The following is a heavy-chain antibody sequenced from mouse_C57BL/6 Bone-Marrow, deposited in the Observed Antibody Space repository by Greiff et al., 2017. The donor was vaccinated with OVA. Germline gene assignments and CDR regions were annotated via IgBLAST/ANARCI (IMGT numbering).Heavy chain of an antibody. V-gene: IGHV1-54*01. CDR1: GYAFTNYL. CDR2: INPGSGGT. Sequence: VQLQESGAELVRPGTSVKVSCKASGYAFTNYLIAWVKQRPGQGLEWIGVINPGSGGTNYNEKFKGKATLTADKSSSTAYMQLSSLTSEDSAVYFCARTGTTVQNYFDYWGQGTTLTVSS. CDR3: ARTGTTVQNYFDY. J-gene: IGHJ2*01. D-gene: IGHD1-1*01.